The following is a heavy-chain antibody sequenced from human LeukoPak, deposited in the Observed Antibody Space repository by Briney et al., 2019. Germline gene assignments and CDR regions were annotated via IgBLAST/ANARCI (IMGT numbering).Heavy chain of an antibody. Sequence: SETLSLTCTVSGGSISGYYWTWIRQPPGKGLEWIGSIYYSGSTNYNPSLKSRVTISVDTSKSQFSLKVRSVTAADTAVYYCARGRVALSPFDIWGQGTVVTVSS. CDR1: GGSISGYY. CDR2: IYYSGST. CDR3: ARGRVALSPFDI. D-gene: IGHD2-15*01. V-gene: IGHV4-59*01. J-gene: IGHJ3*02.